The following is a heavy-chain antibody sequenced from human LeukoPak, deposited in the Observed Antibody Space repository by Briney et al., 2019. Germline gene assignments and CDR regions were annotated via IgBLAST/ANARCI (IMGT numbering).Heavy chain of an antibody. Sequence: PSETLSLTCTVSGGSISSYYWSWIRQPPGKGLEWIGYIYYSGSTNYNPSLKSRVTISVDTSKNQFSLKLSSVTAADTAVYYCATSEGVTVTTFDYWGQGTLVTVSS. V-gene: IGHV4-59*01. CDR2: IYYSGST. D-gene: IGHD4-17*01. J-gene: IGHJ4*02. CDR3: ATSEGVTVTTFDY. CDR1: GGSISSYY.